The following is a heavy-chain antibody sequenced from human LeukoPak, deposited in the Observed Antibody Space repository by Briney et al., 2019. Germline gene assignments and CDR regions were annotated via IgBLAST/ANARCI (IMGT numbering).Heavy chain of an antibody. CDR1: GFTFSSYA. CDR3: ARGSGYDAFDY. J-gene: IGHJ4*02. V-gene: IGHV3-30-3*01. D-gene: IGHD5-12*01. CDR2: ISYDGSNK. Sequence: GGSLRLSCAASGFTFSSYAMHWVRQAPGKGLEWVAVISYDGSNKYYADSVKGRFTISRDNSKNTLYLQMNSLRAEDTAVYYCARGSGYDAFDYWGQGTLVTVSS.